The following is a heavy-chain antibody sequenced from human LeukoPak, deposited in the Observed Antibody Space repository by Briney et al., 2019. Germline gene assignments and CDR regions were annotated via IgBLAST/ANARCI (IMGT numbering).Heavy chain of an antibody. V-gene: IGHV1-3*01. CDR1: GYTFTSYA. J-gene: IGHJ5*02. D-gene: IGHD3-22*01. CDR2: INAGNGNT. CDR3: ARDRPDYYDSSGYPSWFDP. Sequence: ASVKVSCKASGYTFTSYAMHWVRQAPGQRLEWMGWINAGNGNTKYSQKFQGRVTITRDTSASTAYMELSSLRSEDTAVYYCARDRPDYYDSSGYPSWFDPWGQGTLVTVSS.